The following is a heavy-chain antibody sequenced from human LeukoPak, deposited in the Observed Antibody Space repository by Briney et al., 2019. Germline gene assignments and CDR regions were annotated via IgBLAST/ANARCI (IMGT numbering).Heavy chain of an antibody. V-gene: IGHV4-30-4*08. D-gene: IGHD4-17*01. CDR3: ARGTPTTVGFDY. CDR1: GGSLSSGDYY. J-gene: IGHJ4*02. Sequence: SQTLSLTCTVSGGSLSSGDYYWSWIRQPPGKGLEWIGYIYYSGRTYYNPSLKSRVTISVDTSKNQFSLKLSSVTAADTAVYYCARGTPTTVGFDYWGQGTLVTVSS. CDR2: IYYSGRT.